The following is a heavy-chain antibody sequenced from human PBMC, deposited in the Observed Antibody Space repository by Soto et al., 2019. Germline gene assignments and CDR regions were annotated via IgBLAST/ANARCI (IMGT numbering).Heavy chain of an antibody. CDR3: AIGTDEPGLEY. CDR2: INRDGSEE. J-gene: IGHJ4*02. V-gene: IGHV3-7*02. Sequence: EVQLVESGGGLVQPGGSLRLSCAASGFNFGIYWMNWVRQAPGKGLEWVANINRDGSEEYFADSVKGRFTISRDNAKNSLYLQMNSLGPEYTAVYYCAIGTDEPGLEYWGQGTLVTVSS. CDR1: GFNFGIYW.